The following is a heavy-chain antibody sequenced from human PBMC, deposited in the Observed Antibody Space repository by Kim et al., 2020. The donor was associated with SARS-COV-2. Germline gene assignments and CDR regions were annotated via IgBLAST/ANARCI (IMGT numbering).Heavy chain of an antibody. J-gene: IGHJ4*02. CDR3: AKDGDSSGYYYAFDY. V-gene: IGHV3-43*01. D-gene: IGHD3-22*01. Sequence: SVKGRFTISRDNSKNSLYLQMNSLRTEDTALYYCAKDGDSSGYYYAFDYWGQGTLVTVSS.